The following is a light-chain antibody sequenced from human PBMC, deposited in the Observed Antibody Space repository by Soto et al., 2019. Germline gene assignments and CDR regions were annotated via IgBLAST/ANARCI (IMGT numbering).Light chain of an antibody. J-gene: IGLJ1*01. V-gene: IGLV1-47*01. CDR1: ISNIGNNY. CDR3: AAWDDTVRSDV. CDR2: RND. Sequence: QSALTQPSSVSGTPGQGVTISCSGSISNIGNNYVYWFQQLPGTAPKVLSNRNDQRPSGVPDRFSGSKSGTSASLAISGLRSEDEADYYCAAWDDTVRSDVFGTGTKLTVL.